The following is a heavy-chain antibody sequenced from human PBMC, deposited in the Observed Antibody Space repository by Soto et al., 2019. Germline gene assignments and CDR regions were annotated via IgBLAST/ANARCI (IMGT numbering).Heavy chain of an antibody. CDR3: ARLRVASTRTKDY. CDR2: INPSGST. Sequence: QVPLQQWGAGLLKPSETLSLTCAVYGGSFSGYYWSWFRQPPGKGLEWIGEINPSGSTKYNQSLQSRVTISVDTSKNQLSLTLSSVIAADTAVYYCARLRVASTRTKDYWGQGTLVTVSS. J-gene: IGHJ4*02. D-gene: IGHD6-19*01. CDR1: GGSFSGYY. V-gene: IGHV4-34*01.